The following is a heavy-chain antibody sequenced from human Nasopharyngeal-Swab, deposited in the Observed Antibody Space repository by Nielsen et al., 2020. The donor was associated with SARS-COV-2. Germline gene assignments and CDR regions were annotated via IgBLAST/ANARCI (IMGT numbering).Heavy chain of an antibody. J-gene: IGHJ4*02. CDR2: INPSGGST. D-gene: IGHD3-10*01. CDR1: GYTFTSYY. V-gene: IGHV1-46*01. CDR3: ARAVKYYYGSGSYLLDY. Sequence: ASLKVSFQASGYTFTSYYIHWVRQAPGQGLEWMGIINPSGGSTSYAQKFQGRVTMTRDTSTSTVYMELSSLRSEDTAVYYCARAVKYYYGSGSYLLDYWGQGTLVTVSS.